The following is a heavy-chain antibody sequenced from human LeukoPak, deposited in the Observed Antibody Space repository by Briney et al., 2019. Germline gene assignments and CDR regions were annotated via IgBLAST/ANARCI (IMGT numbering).Heavy chain of an antibody. CDR2: IYYSGST. J-gene: IGHJ4*02. V-gene: IGHV4-59*08. Sequence: SETLSLTCTVSGGSISSYYWSWIRQPPGKGLEWIGYIYYSGSTNYNPSLKSRVTISVDTSKNQFSLKLSSVTAADTAVYYCARHVYCGGDCYPHLDYWGQGTLVTVSS. CDR1: GGSISSYY. D-gene: IGHD2-21*02. CDR3: ARHVYCGGDCYPHLDY.